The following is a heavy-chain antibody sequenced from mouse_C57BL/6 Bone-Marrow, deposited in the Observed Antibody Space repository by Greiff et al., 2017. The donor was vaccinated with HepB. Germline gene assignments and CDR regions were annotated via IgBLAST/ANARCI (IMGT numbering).Heavy chain of an antibody. CDR1: GYTFTSYW. D-gene: IGHD2-4*01. CDR2: INPSSGYT. CDR3: ARRIYYDYLWFAY. J-gene: IGHJ3*01. V-gene: IGHV1-7*01. Sequence: QVQLQQPGAELAKPGASVKLSCKASGYTFTSYWMHWVKQRPGQGLEWIGYINPSSGYTKYNQTFKDKATLTADKSSSTAYMQLSSLTYEDSAVYYCARRIYYDYLWFAYWGQGTLVTVSA.